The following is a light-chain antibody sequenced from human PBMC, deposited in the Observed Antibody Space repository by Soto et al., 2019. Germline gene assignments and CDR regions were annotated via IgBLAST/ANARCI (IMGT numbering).Light chain of an antibody. J-gene: IGKJ5*01. CDR3: QQYGGSPPIT. V-gene: IGKV3-20*01. Sequence: EIVLTQSPGTLSLSPGERATLSRRSHNAGINQLACYQQKPGQAPRLLLYGASRRAAGIPARFSGSGSGTDFTLTISRVDPEDFAVYYCQQYGGSPPITVGPVTRLEIK. CDR2: GAS. CDR1: HNAGINQ.